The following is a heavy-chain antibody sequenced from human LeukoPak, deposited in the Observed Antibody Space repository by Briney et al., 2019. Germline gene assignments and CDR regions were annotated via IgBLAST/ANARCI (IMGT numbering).Heavy chain of an antibody. V-gene: IGHV3-30*02. J-gene: IGHJ4*02. CDR1: GFTFSSYG. D-gene: IGHD2/OR15-2a*01. CDR2: IRYDGSNK. CDR3: ARSGLSRFGF. Sequence: GGSLRLSCAASGFTFSSYGMHWVRQGPGKGLEWVAFIRYDGSNKYYGDSVKGRFTISRDNSRNTLYLQMNSLRAEDTAVYYCARSGLSRFGFWGQGTLVTVSS.